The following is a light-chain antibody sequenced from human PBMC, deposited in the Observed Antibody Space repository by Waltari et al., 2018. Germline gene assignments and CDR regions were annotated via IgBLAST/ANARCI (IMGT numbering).Light chain of an antibody. CDR1: QRVSTN. CDR3: QQYNDWPPMYT. J-gene: IGKJ2*01. CDR2: GAS. Sequence: EIVITQSQATLSVSPGERATLTCRASQRVSTNLAWYQQKPGQAPRLLIYGASTRATGIPARFSGGGSGTEFTLTISSLQSEDFAVYYCQQYNDWPPMYTFGQGTKLDI. V-gene: IGKV3-15*01.